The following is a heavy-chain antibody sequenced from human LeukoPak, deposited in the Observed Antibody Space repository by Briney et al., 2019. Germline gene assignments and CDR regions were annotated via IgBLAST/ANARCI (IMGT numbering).Heavy chain of an antibody. Sequence: GGSLRLSCAASGFTFSSHAMSWVRQAPGKGLEWVSAISASGGSTYYADSVEGRFTISRDNSKNTLYLQMNSLSAEDTAVYYCANLPLWFGELLDFDYWGQGTLVTVSS. J-gene: IGHJ4*02. D-gene: IGHD3-10*01. CDR2: ISASGGST. V-gene: IGHV3-23*01. CDR1: GFTFSSHA. CDR3: ANLPLWFGELLDFDY.